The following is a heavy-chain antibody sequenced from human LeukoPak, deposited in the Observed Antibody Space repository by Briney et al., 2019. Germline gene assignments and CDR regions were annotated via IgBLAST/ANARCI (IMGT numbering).Heavy chain of an antibody. Sequence: ASVKVSCKSSGYTFNGYYMHWVRQAPGQGLEWMGWINPNSGGTNYAQKFQGRVTMTRDTSISTAYMELSRLRSDDTAVYYCARSRIVLMVYAPPDYWGQGTLVTVSS. CDR1: GYTFNGYY. V-gene: IGHV1-2*02. D-gene: IGHD2-8*01. J-gene: IGHJ4*02. CDR3: ARSRIVLMVYAPPDY. CDR2: INPNSGGT.